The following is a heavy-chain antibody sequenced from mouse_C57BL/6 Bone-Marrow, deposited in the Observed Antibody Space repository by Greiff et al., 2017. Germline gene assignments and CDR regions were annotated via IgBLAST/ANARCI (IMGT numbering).Heavy chain of an antibody. CDR2: IYPGSGNT. CDR3: ARDGGYFFEY. J-gene: IGHJ2*01. D-gene: IGHD1-1*02. Sequence: VQLLQSGAEVVRPGASVKLSCKASGYTFTDHYINWVKQRPGQGLEWIAMIYPGSGNTYYNEKFKGKATLTAEKSSNTAYMQLSSLTSEDSAVYFCARDGGYFFEYWGQGTTLTVSA. CDR1: GYTFTDHY. V-gene: IGHV1-76*01.